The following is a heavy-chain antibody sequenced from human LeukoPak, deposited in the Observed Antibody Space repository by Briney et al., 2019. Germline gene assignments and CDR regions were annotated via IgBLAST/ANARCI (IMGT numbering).Heavy chain of an antibody. Sequence: PGGSLRLSCAASGFTVSSNYMSWVRQAPGKGLEWVSVIYSGGSTYYADSVKGRFTISRDNSKNTLYLQMNSLRAEDTAVYYCARGIAAWLQPPPDYFDYWGQGTLVTVSS. CDR2: IYSGGST. CDR1: GFTVSSNY. V-gene: IGHV3-66*01. CDR3: ARGIAAWLQPPPDYFDY. J-gene: IGHJ4*02. D-gene: IGHD5-24*01.